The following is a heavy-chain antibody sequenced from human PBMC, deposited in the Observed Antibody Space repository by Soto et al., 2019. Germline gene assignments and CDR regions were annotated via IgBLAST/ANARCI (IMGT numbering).Heavy chain of an antibody. V-gene: IGHV2-5*02. J-gene: IGHJ5*01. CDR1: GFSLSNSGVG. Sequence: QITLKESGPTLVEPTQTLTLTCSFSGFSLSNSGVGVGWFRQAPGKALECLGIIYWDNDRRYNPSLKDILSITKDTSKKQVVLTMTDLEPVETGPYYCPHRVSYSVSWYVGWFDSWGQGTPVTVS. CDR2: IYWDNDR. D-gene: IGHD3-10*01. CDR3: PHRVSYSVSWYVGWFDS.